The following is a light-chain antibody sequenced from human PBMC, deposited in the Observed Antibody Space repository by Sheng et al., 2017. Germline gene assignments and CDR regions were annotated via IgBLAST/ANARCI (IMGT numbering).Light chain of an antibody. Sequence: QSVLTQPPSVSGTPGQKVTISCSGSSSNIGSNYVYWYQQFPRKGPQTSSSKETISGPQGSLDRFSGSKSDTSASLAISGLRSEDEAEYYCAAWDDSLSGLVFGTGTKVTVL. CDR2: ET. CDR1: SSNIGSNY. CDR3: AAWDDSLSGLV. J-gene: IGLJ1*01. V-gene: IGLV1-47*01.